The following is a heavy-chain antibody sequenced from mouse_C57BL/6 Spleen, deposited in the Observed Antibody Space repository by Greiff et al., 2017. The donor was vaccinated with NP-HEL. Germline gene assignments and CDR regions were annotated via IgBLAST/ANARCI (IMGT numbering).Heavy chain of an antibody. V-gene: IGHV3-6*01. Sequence: DVKLQESGPGLVKPSQSLSLTCSVTGYSITSGYYWNWIRQFPGNKLEWMGYISYDGSNNYNPSLKNRISITRDTSKNQFFLKLNSVTTEDTATYYCARRGVAPYAMDYWGQGTSVTVSS. CDR3: ARRGVAPYAMDY. D-gene: IGHD1-1*01. CDR2: ISYDGSN. J-gene: IGHJ4*01. CDR1: GYSITSGYY.